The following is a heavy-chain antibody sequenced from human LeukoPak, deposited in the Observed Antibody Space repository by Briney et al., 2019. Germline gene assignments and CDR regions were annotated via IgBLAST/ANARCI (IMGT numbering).Heavy chain of an antibody. J-gene: IGHJ6*03. CDR2: IYSGGST. Sequence: PGGSLRLSCAASGFTVSNNYMSWVRQAPGKGLEWVSLIYSGGSTYYADSVKGRFTISRDNSKNTLYLQMNSLRAEDTAVYYCAKTARGVRIYYYYYMDVWGKGTTVTISS. D-gene: IGHD3-10*01. CDR1: GFTVSNNY. V-gene: IGHV3-66*01. CDR3: AKTARGVRIYYYYYMDV.